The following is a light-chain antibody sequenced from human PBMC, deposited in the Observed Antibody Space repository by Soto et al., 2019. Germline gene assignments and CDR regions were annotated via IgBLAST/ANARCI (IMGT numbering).Light chain of an antibody. V-gene: IGKV2-30*01. J-gene: IGKJ1*01. Sequence: DVVMTQSPLSLPVTLGQPASISCRSSRSLLYSDGNTYLNWFQQRPGQPPRRLIYKVSNRDSGVPDRFSGSGSHTDFTLKISRVEAADVGVYYCMQGVYWPPGRAFGQGTKVEIK. CDR1: RSLLYSDGNTY. CDR3: MQGVYWPPGRA. CDR2: KVS.